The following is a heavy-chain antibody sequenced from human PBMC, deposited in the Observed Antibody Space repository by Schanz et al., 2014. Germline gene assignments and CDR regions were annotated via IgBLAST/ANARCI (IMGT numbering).Heavy chain of an antibody. CDR2: ISSSSNYY. J-gene: IGHJ6*03. D-gene: IGHD2-8*01. CDR1: GFIFTSYS. Sequence: EVQLVESGGGLVKSGGSLRLSCATSGFIFTSYSMHWVRQAPGKGLEWVSSISSSSNYYYYADSVKGRFTISRDAAKDSLLLQMTSLRADDTAVYYCVRDRGFCANDICWLRYYMDVWGNGTTVTVSS. CDR3: VRDRGFCANDICWLRYYMDV. V-gene: IGHV3-21*01.